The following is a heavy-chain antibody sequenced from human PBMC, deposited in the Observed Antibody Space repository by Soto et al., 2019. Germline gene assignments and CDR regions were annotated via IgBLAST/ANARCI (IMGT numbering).Heavy chain of an antibody. V-gene: IGHV4-31*03. CDR2: IYYSGST. CDR3: ARYAGDYCSGGSCDPHYYYYGMDV. D-gene: IGHD2-15*01. CDR1: GGSISSGGYY. J-gene: IGHJ6*02. Sequence: QVQLQESGPGLVKPSQTLSLTCTVSGGSISSGGYYWSWIRQHPGKGLEWIGYIYYSGSTYYNPSLKRRVTISVDTSKNQFSLELSSVTDADTAVYYCARYAGDYCSGGSCDPHYYYYGMDVWGQGTTVTVSS.